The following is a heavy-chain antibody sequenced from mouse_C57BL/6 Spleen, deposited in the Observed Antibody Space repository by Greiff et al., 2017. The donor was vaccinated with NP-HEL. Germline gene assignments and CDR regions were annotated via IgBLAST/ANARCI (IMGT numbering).Heavy chain of an antibody. D-gene: IGHD1-1*01. CDR1: GYTFTSYW. V-gene: IGHV1-59*01. Sequence: QVQLQQPGAELVRPGTSVKLSCKASGYTFTSYWMHWVKQRPGQGLEWIGVIDPSDSYTNYNQKFKGKATLTVDTSSSTAYMQLSSLTSEDSAVYYGAGLYYGSSYGYAMDYWGQGTSVTVSS. CDR3: AGLYYGSSYGYAMDY. J-gene: IGHJ4*01. CDR2: IDPSDSYT.